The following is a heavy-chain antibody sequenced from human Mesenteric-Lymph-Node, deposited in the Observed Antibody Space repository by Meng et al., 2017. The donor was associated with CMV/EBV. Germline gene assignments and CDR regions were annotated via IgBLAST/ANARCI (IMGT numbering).Heavy chain of an antibody. D-gene: IGHD3-9*01. CDR3: ARGSSYDILTGYFDY. CDR2: INHSGST. CDR1: RGSFSCYY. J-gene: IGHJ4*02. V-gene: IGHV4-34*01. Sequence: GPFPQGGAVLLTTSETLAVTCAVYRGSFSCYYWNWFRQSPEKALEWIGKINHSGSTTYNPPLPSRIILAVDTSTNQISLNMSSVTAADTAVYYCARGSSYDILTGYFDYLGQGALVTVSS.